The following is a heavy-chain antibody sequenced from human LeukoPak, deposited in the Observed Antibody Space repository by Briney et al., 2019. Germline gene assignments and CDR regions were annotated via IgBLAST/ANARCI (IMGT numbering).Heavy chain of an antibody. J-gene: IGHJ4*02. D-gene: IGHD6-19*01. CDR3: AKDIWAIAVAEPFDH. V-gene: IGHV3-30*02. Sequence: GGSLRLSXAXSGFTFXSYGMHWVRQAPGKGREGGAFIRYDGSNKYCADSVKGRFTIPRDNSKNTLYLQMNSLRAEDTAVYYCAKDIWAIAVAEPFDHWGQGTLVTVSS. CDR2: IRYDGSNK. CDR1: GFTFXSYG.